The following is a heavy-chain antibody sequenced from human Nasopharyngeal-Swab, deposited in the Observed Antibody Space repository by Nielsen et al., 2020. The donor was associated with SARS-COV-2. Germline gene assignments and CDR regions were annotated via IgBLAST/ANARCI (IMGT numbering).Heavy chain of an antibody. CDR1: GGTFSSYA. V-gene: IGHV1-69*13. D-gene: IGHD2-2*01. J-gene: IGHJ6*03. CDR2: IIPIFGTA. CDR3: ARGFIQLLHPYYYYYMDV. Sequence: SVKVSCKASGGTFSSYAISWVRQAPGQGLEWMGGIIPIFGTANYAQKFQGRVTTTADESTSTAYMELSSLRSEDTAVYYCARGFIQLLHPYYYYYMDVWGKGTTVTVSS.